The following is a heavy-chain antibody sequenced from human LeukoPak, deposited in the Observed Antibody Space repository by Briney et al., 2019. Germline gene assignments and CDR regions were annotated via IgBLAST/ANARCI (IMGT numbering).Heavy chain of an antibody. CDR3: TTSPVPGLDY. D-gene: IGHD6-19*01. J-gene: IGHJ4*02. CDR2: IKSKTHGGTT. CDR1: GFTFSSYS. Sequence: TGGSLRLSCAASGFTFSSYSMNWVRQAPGKGLEWVGRIKSKTHGGTTDYAAPVKGRFTISRDDSKNIFYLQMNSLKTEDTAVYYCTTSPVPGLDYWGQGTLVTVSS. V-gene: IGHV3-15*01.